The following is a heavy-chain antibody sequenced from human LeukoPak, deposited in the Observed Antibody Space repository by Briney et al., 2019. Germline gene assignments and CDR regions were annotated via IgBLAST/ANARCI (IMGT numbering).Heavy chain of an antibody. J-gene: IGHJ6*03. CDR3: ARSYSSGWPPPFYYYYYYMDV. V-gene: IGHV3-30-3*01. Sequence: GGSLRLSCTASGFTFSSHSMNWVRQAPGKGLEWVAVISYDGSNKYYADSVKGRFTISRDNSKNTLYLQMNSLRAEDTAVYYCARSYSSGWPPPFYYYYYYMDVWGKGTTVTVSS. CDR1: GFTFSSHS. CDR2: ISYDGSNK. D-gene: IGHD6-19*01.